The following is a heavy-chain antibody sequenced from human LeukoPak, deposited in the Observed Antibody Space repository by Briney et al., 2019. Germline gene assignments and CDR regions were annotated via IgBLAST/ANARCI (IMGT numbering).Heavy chain of an antibody. V-gene: IGHV4-61*02. CDR1: GGSISSGSYY. J-gene: IGHJ1*01. CDR2: IYTSGST. CDR3: AREVYCGGDCHTPAEYFQH. D-gene: IGHD2-21*01. Sequence: SETLSLTCTVSGGSISSGSYYWSWIRQPAGKGVEWSGRIYTSGSTNYNPSLKSRATISVDTSKNQFSLKLSSVTAADTAVYYCAREVYCGGDCHTPAEYFQHWGQGTLVTVSS.